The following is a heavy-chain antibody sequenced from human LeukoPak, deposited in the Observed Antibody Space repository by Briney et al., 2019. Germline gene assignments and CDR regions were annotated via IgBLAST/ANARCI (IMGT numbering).Heavy chain of an antibody. J-gene: IGHJ6*03. D-gene: IGHD3-10*01. Sequence: SETLSLTCTVSGGSISSTTYYWGWLRQPQGRGVEWIGSIYYSGSTYYNPSLKSRVTISVDTSKIQFSLKLSSVTAADTAVYYCARGRTRNGSGSYYTRYYYYMDVWGKGTTVTVSS. CDR1: GGSISSTTYY. CDR3: ARGRTRNGSGSYYTRYYYYMDV. V-gene: IGHV4-39*07. CDR2: IYYSGST.